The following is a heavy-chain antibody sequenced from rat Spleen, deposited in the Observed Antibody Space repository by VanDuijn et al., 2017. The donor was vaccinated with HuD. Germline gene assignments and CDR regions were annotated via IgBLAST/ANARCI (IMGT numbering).Heavy chain of an antibody. CDR2: ISTDGGST. CDR1: GFTFSDYY. D-gene: IGHD1-1*01. CDR3: ARSLLQWYYFDY. V-gene: IGHV5-20*01. J-gene: IGHJ2*01. Sequence: EVQLVESGGGLVQPGGSLKLSCAASGFTFSDYYMAWVRPAPTKGLEWVASISTDGGSTYYRDSVKGRFSISRDNAKSSLYLQMDSLRSEDTATYYCARSLLQWYYFDYWGQGVMVTVSS.